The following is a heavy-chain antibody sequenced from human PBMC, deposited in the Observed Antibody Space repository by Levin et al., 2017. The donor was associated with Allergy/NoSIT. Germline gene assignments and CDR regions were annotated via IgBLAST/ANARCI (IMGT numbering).Heavy chain of an antibody. D-gene: IGHD3-9*01. CDR3: SHILTGYYKGEDYFDY. J-gene: IGHJ4*02. CDR1: GGTFSSYT. Sequence: SVKVSCKASGGTFSSYTISWVRQAPGQGLEWMGRIIPILGIANYAQKFQGRVTITADKSTSTAYMELSSLRSEDTAVYYCSHILTGYYKGEDYFDYWGQGTLVSVSS. CDR2: IIPILGIA. V-gene: IGHV1-69*02.